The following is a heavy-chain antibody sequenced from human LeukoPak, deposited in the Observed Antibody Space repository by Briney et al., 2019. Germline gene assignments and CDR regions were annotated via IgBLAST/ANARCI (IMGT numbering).Heavy chain of an antibody. V-gene: IGHV3-48*03. Sequence: GGSLRLSCAASGFTFSSYEMSWVRQAPGKGLEWVSYIATSGSAIYYADSVKGRFTISRDNSKNTLYLQMNSLRAEDTAVYYCAKVVRGVLLTGAFDIWGQGTMVTVSS. CDR1: GFTFSSYE. CDR2: IATSGSAI. CDR3: AKVVRGVLLTGAFDI. D-gene: IGHD3-10*01. J-gene: IGHJ3*02.